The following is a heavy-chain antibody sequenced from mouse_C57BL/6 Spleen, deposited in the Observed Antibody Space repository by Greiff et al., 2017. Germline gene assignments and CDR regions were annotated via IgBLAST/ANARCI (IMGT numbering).Heavy chain of an antibody. J-gene: IGHJ2*01. CDR2: IHPNSGST. Sequence: QVHVKQSGAELVTPGASVKLSCKASGYTFTSYWMHWVKQRPGQGLEWIGMIHPNSGSTNYNEKFKSKATLPVDKSSSTAYMQLSSLTSEDSAVYYCARGTTALGYGGQGTTLTVAS. V-gene: IGHV1-64*01. CDR3: ARGTTALGY. CDR1: GYTFTSYW. D-gene: IGHD1-2*01.